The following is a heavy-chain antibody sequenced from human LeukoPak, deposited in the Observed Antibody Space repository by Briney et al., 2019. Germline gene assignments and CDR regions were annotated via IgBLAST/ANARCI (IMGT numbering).Heavy chain of an antibody. CDR1: GFTFSSYS. D-gene: IGHD2-15*01. J-gene: IGHJ6*03. CDR2: ISSSGSTI. Sequence: GGSLRLSCAASGFTFSSYSMNWVRQAPGKGLEWVSYISSSGSTIYYADSVKGRFTISRDNAKNSLYLQMNSLRAEDTAVYYCAKHLVPNCSGGSCRKQNYYYYYYMDVWGKGTTVTVSS. V-gene: IGHV3-48*01. CDR3: AKHLVPNCSGGSCRKQNYYYYYYMDV.